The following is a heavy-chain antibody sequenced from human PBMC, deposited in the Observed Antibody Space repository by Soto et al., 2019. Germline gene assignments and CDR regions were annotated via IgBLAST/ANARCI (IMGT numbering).Heavy chain of an antibody. CDR3: AKSATVPAAITY. Sequence: QVQLVQSGAEGKKPGASVKVSCKAPGYTFTSYAMHWVRQAPGQRLEWMGWINAGNGTTKYSQKFQGRVTITSDTSESTDYMVLRSLRCEDTAVYYCAKSATVPAAITYWGQGTLVTVCS. J-gene: IGHJ4*02. D-gene: IGHD2-2*02. CDR1: GYTFTSYA. CDR2: INAGNGTT. V-gene: IGHV1-3*01.